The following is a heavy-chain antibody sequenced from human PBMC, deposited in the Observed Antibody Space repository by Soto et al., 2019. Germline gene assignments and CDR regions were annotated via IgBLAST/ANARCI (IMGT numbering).Heavy chain of an antibody. CDR2: IYYSGST. D-gene: IGHD4-4*01. CDR1: VGSISSSSYY. V-gene: IGHV4-39*01. Sequence: XETLSLTCTFSVGSISSSSYYCGWIRQPPGKGLEWIGSIYYSGSTYYNPSLKSRVTISVDTSKNQFSLKLSSVTAADTAVYYCARRDYSKYYYGMEVWGQRTTVTLSS. CDR3: ARRDYSKYYYGMEV. J-gene: IGHJ6*01.